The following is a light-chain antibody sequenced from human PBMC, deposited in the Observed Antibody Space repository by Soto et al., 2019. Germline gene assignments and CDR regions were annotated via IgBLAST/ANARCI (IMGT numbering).Light chain of an antibody. V-gene: IGKV1-39*01. CDR2: SAS. Sequence: DIQMTQSPASLSASVGDKVTLTCRASQSISTYLNWHQQIPGRAPKVLIYSASTLQSGVPSRFSGSGSGTHFTLTINSLQPEDFATYYCQQTFSPVITFGGGTKVE. CDR1: QSISTY. J-gene: IGKJ4*01. CDR3: QQTFSPVIT.